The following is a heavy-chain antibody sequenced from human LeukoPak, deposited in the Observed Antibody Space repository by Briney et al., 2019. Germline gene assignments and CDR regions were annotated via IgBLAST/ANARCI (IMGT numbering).Heavy chain of an antibody. CDR3: ARGLGRGYYAPDAFDI. D-gene: IGHD3-22*01. CDR1: GGSFRGYY. CDR2: INHSGST. Sequence: KPSETLSVTCADYGGSFRGYYWSWIRKPPGTCPPTIGEINHSGSTNYNPSLKSRVTISVDTSKNQFSLKLSSVTAADTAVYYCARGLGRGYYAPDAFDIWGQGTMVTVSS. J-gene: IGHJ3*02. V-gene: IGHV4-34*01.